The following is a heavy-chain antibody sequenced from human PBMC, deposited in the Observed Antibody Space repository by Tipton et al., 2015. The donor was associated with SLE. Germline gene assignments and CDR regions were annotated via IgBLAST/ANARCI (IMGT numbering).Heavy chain of an antibody. Sequence: LRLSCTVSGGSISSYYWSWIRQPPGKGLEWIGYIYYSGSTNYNPSLKSRVTISVDTSKNQFSLKLSSVTAADTAVYYCARGPAAGYFDYWGQGTLATVSS. V-gene: IGHV4-59*01. CDR1: GGSISSYY. CDR3: ARGPAAGYFDY. CDR2: IYYSGST. J-gene: IGHJ4*02. D-gene: IGHD3-10*01.